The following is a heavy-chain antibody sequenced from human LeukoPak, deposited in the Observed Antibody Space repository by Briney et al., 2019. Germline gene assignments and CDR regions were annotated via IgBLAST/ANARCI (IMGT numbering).Heavy chain of an antibody. Sequence: SETLSLTCAVYGASFSDYYWSWIRQPPGKGLEWIGSIYYSGSTYYNPSLKSRVTISVDTSKNQFSLKLSSVTAADTAVYYCARQLGYCSSTSCYADKVDYWGQGTLVTVSS. CDR2: IYYSGST. CDR1: GASFSDYY. J-gene: IGHJ4*02. V-gene: IGHV4-34*01. CDR3: ARQLGYCSSTSCYADKVDY. D-gene: IGHD2-2*01.